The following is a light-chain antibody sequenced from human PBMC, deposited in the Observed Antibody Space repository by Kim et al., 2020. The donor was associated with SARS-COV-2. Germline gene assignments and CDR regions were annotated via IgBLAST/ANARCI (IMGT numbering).Light chain of an antibody. CDR1: NIGSKN. V-gene: IGLV3-9*01. Sequence: SVALGQPARITCGGNNIGSKNVHWYQQKPGQAPVLVIYRNKNRPSGIPERFSGSNSGNTATLTISRAQAGDEADYCCQVWDNNTAVFGGGTQLTVL. J-gene: IGLJ3*02. CDR3: QVWDNNTAV. CDR2: RNK.